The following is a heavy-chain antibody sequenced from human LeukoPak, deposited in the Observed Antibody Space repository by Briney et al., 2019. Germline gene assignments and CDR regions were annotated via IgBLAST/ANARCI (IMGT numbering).Heavy chain of an antibody. CDR1: GFTFSSYA. CDR3: AKDIDGVEATTWFDP. D-gene: IGHD1-26*01. CDR2: ISGSGGNT. V-gene: IGHV3-23*01. Sequence: PGGSLRLSCAASGFTFSSYAMSWVRQAPGKGLEWVSAISGSGGNTYYANSVKGRLTISRDHSKNTLYLQMNSLRAEDTAVYYCAKDIDGVEATTWFDPWGQRTLVTVSS. J-gene: IGHJ5*02.